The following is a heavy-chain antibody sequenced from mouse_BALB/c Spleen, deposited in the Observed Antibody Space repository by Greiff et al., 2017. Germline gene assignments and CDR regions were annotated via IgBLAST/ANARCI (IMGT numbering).Heavy chain of an antibody. J-gene: IGHJ1*01. CDR1: GFSLTSYG. D-gene: IGHD3-1*01. V-gene: IGHV2-9*02. CDR3: ARAPSRRAMWYFDV. Sequence: QVQLQQSGPGLVAPSQSLSITCTVSGFSLTSYGVHWVRQPPGKGLEWLGVIWAGGSTNYNSALMSRLSISKDNSKSQVFLKMNSLQTDDTAMYYCARAPSRRAMWYFDVWGAGTTVTVSS. CDR2: IWAGGST.